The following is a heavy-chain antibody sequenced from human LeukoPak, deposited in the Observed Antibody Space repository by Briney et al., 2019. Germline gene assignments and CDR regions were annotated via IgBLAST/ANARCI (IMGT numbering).Heavy chain of an antibody. CDR2: VNSDGGST. V-gene: IGHV3-74*01. J-gene: IGHJ3*02. CDR3: ARGGSPPEALGDAFDI. CDR1: GFTFSSHW. D-gene: IGHD1-26*01. Sequence: QPGGSLRLSCVASGFTFSSHWMHWVRRAPGQGLVWVSRVNSDGGSTRYADSVQGRFTISRDNAKNTLYLQMNSLRAGDTAVYYCARGGSPPEALGDAFDIWGQGTMVTVSS.